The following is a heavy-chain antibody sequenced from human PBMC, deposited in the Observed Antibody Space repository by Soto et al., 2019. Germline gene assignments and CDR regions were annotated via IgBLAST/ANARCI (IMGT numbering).Heavy chain of an antibody. CDR3: ARDLKSEGEENWFDP. V-gene: IGHV4-38-2*02. D-gene: IGHD1-26*01. CDR1: GYSISSGYY. J-gene: IGHJ5*02. Sequence: KPSETLSLTCAVSGYSISSGYYWGWIRQPPGKGMEWIGSIYHSGSTYYNPSLKSRVTISVDTSKNQFSLKLSSVTAADTAVYYCARDLKSEGEENWFDPWGQGTLVTVSS. CDR2: IYHSGST.